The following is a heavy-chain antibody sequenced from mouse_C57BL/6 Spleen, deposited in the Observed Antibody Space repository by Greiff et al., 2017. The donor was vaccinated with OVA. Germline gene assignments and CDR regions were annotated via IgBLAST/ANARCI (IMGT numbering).Heavy chain of an antibody. CDR2: INPSTGGT. CDR3: AITTVVATDYFDY. V-gene: IGHV1-42*01. Sequence: VQLQQSGPELVKPGASVKISCKASGYSFTGYYMNWVKQSPEKSLEWIGEINPSTGGTTYNQKFKAKATLTVDESSSTAYMQLKSLTSEDSAVYYCAITTVVATDYFDYWGQGTTLTVSS. CDR1: GYSFTGYY. D-gene: IGHD1-1*01. J-gene: IGHJ2*01.